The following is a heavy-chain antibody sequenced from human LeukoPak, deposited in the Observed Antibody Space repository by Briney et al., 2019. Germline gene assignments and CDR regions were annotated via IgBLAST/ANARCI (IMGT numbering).Heavy chain of an antibody. CDR3: ARAEATTWNDAFDI. CDR1: GGSISSGGYY. CDR2: IYHSGST. D-gene: IGHD4-11*01. J-gene: IGHJ3*02. V-gene: IGHV4-30-2*01. Sequence: SETLSLTCTVSGGSISSGGYYWSWIRQPPGKGLEWIGYIYHSGSTYYNPSLKSRVTISVDRSKNQFSLKLSSVTAADTAVYYCARAEATTWNDAFDIWGQGTMVTVSS.